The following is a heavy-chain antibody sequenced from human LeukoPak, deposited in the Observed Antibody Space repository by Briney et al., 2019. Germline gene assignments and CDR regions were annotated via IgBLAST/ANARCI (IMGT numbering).Heavy chain of an antibody. CDR2: IIPMFDTA. D-gene: IGHD3-3*02. Sequence: SVKVSCKASGGTFSSYAISWVRQAPGQGLEWMGGIIPMFDTANYAQKFQGRVTITTDESTSTAYMELSSLRSEDTAVYYCASSRGIDWYFDLWGRGTLVTVSS. CDR1: GGTFSSYA. J-gene: IGHJ2*01. V-gene: IGHV1-69*05. CDR3: ASSRGIDWYFDL.